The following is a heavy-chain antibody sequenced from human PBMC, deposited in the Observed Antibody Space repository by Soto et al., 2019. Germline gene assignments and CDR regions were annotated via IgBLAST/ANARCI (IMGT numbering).Heavy chain of an antibody. J-gene: IGHJ6*02. Sequence: PSETLSLTCTVSGGSLSSGAYYWSWIRQHTGKSMERIGYIYYSGSTYYNPSLESRVTLSVDTSRKQFSLKVSSVTAEDTAAYYCTREGLDYDILTGDRYHYYYDGVDVWGQGTTVTVSS. CDR1: GGSLSSGAYY. CDR2: IYYSGST. CDR3: TREGLDYDILTGDRYHYYYDGVDV. D-gene: IGHD3-9*01. V-gene: IGHV4-31*03.